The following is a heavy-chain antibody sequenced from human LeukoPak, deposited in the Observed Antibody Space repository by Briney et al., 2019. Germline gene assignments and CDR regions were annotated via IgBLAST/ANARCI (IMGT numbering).Heavy chain of an antibody. J-gene: IGHJ4*02. CDR2: MNPNSGNT. Sequence: ASVKVSCKASGYTFTSYDINWVRQATGQGLEWMGWMNPNSGNTGYAQKFQGRVTITRNTSISTAYMELSSLRSEDTAVYYCARGNLRYCSSTSCYGPPPTDYWGQGTLVTVSS. D-gene: IGHD2-2*01. CDR3: ARGNLRYCSSTSCYGPPPTDY. V-gene: IGHV1-8*03. CDR1: GYTFTSYD.